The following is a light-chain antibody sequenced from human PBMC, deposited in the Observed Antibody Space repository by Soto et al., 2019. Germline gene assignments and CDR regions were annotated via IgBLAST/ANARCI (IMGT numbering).Light chain of an antibody. CDR2: AAS. Sequence: DIQMTQSPSSVSASVGDRVTITCRASQGISSELAWYQQKPGKAPKLLIYAASSLPSGVPSRFSGSRSGTDFTLTISSLQPEDFATYYCQQADSFLFTFGPGTRVDIK. V-gene: IGKV1-12*02. J-gene: IGKJ3*01. CDR3: QQADSFLFT. CDR1: QGISSE.